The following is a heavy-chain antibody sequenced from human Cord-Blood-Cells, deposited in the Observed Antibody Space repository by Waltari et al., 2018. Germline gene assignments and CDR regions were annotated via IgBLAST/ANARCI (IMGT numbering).Heavy chain of an antibody. J-gene: IGHJ4*02. CDR3: ARDGNGSGSYSEPFDY. Sequence: QVQLVQSGAEVKKPGSSVKVSCKASGGTFGSYAISSVRQAPGQGLEWMGGIIPIFGTANYAQKFQGRVTITADESTSTAYMELSSLRSEDTAVYYCARDGNGSGSYSEPFDYWGQGTLVTVSS. CDR2: IIPIFGTA. V-gene: IGHV1-69*01. CDR1: GGTFGSYA. D-gene: IGHD3-10*01.